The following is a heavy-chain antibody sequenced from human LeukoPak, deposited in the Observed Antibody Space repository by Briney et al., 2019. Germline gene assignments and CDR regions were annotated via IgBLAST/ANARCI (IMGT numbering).Heavy chain of an antibody. CDR2: IYHSGST. CDR3: ARAEYSSSGWFDP. Sequence: SETLSLTCTVSGGSISSGGYYWSWIRQPPGKGLEWIGYIYHSGSTYYNPSLKSRVTTSVDRSKNQFSLKLSSVTAADTAVYYCARAEYSSSGWFDPWGQGTLVTVSS. CDR1: GGSISSGGYY. D-gene: IGHD6-6*01. J-gene: IGHJ5*02. V-gene: IGHV4-30-2*01.